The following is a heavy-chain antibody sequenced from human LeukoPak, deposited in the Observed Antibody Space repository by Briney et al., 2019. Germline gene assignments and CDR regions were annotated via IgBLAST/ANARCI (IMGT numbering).Heavy chain of an antibody. Sequence: GGSLRLSCAASGFTFSSYSMNWVRQAPGEGLEWVSSISSSSSYIYYADSVKGRFTISRDNAKNSLYLQMNSLRAEDTAVYYCAREGFGAQIAAAAFDIWGQGTMVTVSS. CDR3: AREGFGAQIAAAAFDI. V-gene: IGHV3-21*01. CDR1: GFTFSSYS. D-gene: IGHD6-13*01. CDR2: ISSSSSYI. J-gene: IGHJ3*02.